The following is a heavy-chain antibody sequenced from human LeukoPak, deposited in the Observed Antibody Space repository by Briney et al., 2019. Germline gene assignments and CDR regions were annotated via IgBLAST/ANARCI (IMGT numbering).Heavy chain of an antibody. D-gene: IGHD3-10*01. CDR2: IKEDGSEK. CDR3: ARDWLAGVPFDAFDL. J-gene: IGHJ3*01. Sequence: GGSLRLSCAASGFTLSSYWMSWVRQAPGKGLEWVANIKEDGSEKYYVDSVRGRFTISRDNAKNSLYLHMNSLTAEDTAMYYCARDWLAGVPFDAFDLWGQGTMVTVSS. V-gene: IGHV3-7*01. CDR1: GFTLSSYW.